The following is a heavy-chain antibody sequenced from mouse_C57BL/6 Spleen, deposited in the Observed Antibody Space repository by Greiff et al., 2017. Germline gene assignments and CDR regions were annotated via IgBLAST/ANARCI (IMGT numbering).Heavy chain of an antibody. Sequence: EVQLQQSGAELVKPGASVKLSCTASGFNIKDYYMHWVKQRPEQGLEWIGRIDPEDGETKYATKFQGKATITADTSSNTDYLQISSLTSEATADYYGAHHSSLSNYVESGWGTGTTVTVSS. J-gene: IGHJ1*03. D-gene: IGHD2-5*01. CDR1: GFNIKDYY. CDR3: AHHSSLSNYVESG. CDR2: IDPEDGET. V-gene: IGHV14-2*01.